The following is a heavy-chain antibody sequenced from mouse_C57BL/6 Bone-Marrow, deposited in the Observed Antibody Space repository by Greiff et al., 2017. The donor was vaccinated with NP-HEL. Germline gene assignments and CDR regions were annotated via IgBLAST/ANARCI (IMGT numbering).Heavy chain of an antibody. D-gene: IGHD2-4*01. J-gene: IGHJ4*01. CDR3: ARGDYDVRAMDY. CDR1: GFSLTSYG. V-gene: IGHV2-6*03. CDR2: IWSDGST. Sequence: QVQLKQSGPGLVAPSQSLSITCTVSGFSLTSYGVHWVRQPPGKGLEWLVVIWSDGSTTYNSAPKSRLSISKDNSRSQVFLKMNSLQTDDTAMYYCARGDYDVRAMDYWGQGTSVTVSS.